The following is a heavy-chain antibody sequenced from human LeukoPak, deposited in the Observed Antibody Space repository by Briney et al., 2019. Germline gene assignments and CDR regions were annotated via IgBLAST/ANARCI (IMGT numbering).Heavy chain of an antibody. J-gene: IGHJ4*02. CDR1: GFTFSSYA. V-gene: IGHV3-23*01. CDR2: ISSSGGNT. CDR3: AKAYYDFLTGYPL. Sequence: GGSLRLSCAASGFTFSSYAMSWVRQAPGKGLEWVSSISSSGGNTHYAASAKGRFTISRDNSKNTLDLHMNSLRAEDTAVYYCAKAYYDFLTGYPLWGQGTLDTVSS. D-gene: IGHD3-9*01.